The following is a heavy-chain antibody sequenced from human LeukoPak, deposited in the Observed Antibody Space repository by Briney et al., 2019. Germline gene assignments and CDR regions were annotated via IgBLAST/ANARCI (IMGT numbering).Heavy chain of an antibody. V-gene: IGHV3-64*01. CDR2: ISSNGGST. CDR3: ARDGYEMATTPHLSY. J-gene: IGHJ4*02. CDR1: GFTFSSYA. Sequence: GGSLRLSCAASGFTFSSYAMHWVRQAPGKGLEYVSAISSNGGSTYYANSVKGRFTISRDNSKNTLYLQMGSLRAEDMAVYYCARDGYEMATTPHLSYWGQGTLVTVSS. D-gene: IGHD5-24*01.